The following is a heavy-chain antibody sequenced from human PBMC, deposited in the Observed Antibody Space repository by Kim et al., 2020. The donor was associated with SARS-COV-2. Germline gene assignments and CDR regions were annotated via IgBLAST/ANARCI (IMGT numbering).Heavy chain of an antibody. CDR2: LTSAGNT. Sequence: GGSLRLSCAASGFTFGSYAMIWLRQAPGRGLGYVSTLTSAGNTYYGDSVKGRFTISRDSSKTTLYLQMNSLRAEDAAVYYCAGYNTARRNAIDVWGQGTMVTVSS. D-gene: IGHD1-1*01. CDR1: GFTFGSYA. V-gene: IGHV3-23*01. CDR3: AGYNTARRNAIDV. J-gene: IGHJ3*01.